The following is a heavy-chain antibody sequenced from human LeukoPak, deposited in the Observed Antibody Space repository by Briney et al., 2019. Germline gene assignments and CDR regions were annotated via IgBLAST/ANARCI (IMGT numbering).Heavy chain of an antibody. Sequence: SETLSLTCAVYGGSFSGYYWGWIRQPPGKGLEWIGEINHSGSTNYNPSLKSRVTISVDTSKNQFSLKLSSVTAADTAVYYCARGGPLRFLEWPRRNNWFDPWGQETLVTVSS. V-gene: IGHV4-34*01. CDR3: ARGGPLRFLEWPRRNNWFDP. J-gene: IGHJ5*02. D-gene: IGHD3-3*01. CDR1: GGSFSGYY. CDR2: INHSGST.